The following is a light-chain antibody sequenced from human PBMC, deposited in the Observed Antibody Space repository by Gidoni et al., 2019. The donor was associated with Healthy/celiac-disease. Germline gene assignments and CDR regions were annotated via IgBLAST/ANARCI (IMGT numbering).Light chain of an antibody. V-gene: IGKV4-1*01. J-gene: IGKJ1*01. CDR2: WAS. Sequence: WYQQKPGQPPKLLIYWASTRESGVPDRFSGSGSGTDFTLTISSLQAEDVAVYYCQQYYSTPRTFGQGTKVEIK. CDR3: QQYYSTPRT.